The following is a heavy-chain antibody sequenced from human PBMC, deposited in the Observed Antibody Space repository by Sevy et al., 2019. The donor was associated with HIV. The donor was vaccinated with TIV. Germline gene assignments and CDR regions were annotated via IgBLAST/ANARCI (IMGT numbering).Heavy chain of an antibody. J-gene: IGHJ6*02. Sequence: GGSLRLSCAVSGTNFGAFAMHWIRQAPGKGLEWVAALSLQGTNKYDADSVKGRFDISRDNSKDILYLQMKSLRPEDTAKYYCAKDVVGGTYYIENYYYGLDGWGPGTTVTVPS. V-gene: IGHV3-30*18. CDR1: GTNFGAFA. CDR3: AKDVVGGTYYIENYYYGLDG. D-gene: IGHD1-7*01. CDR2: LSLQGTNK.